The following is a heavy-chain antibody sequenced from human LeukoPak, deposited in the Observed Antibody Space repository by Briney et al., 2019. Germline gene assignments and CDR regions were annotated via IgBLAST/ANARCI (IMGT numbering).Heavy chain of an antibody. CDR2: ISHSGST. D-gene: IGHD4-11*01. CDR1: GGSLTGYY. Sequence: NPSETLSLTCGVYGGSLTGYYWSWIRQPPGKGLGWIGEISHSGSTNYSPSLKSRVTISVDTSKNQFSLKLSSVTAADTAVYFCMNTVTTLKGTEDHWGQGTLVTVSS. J-gene: IGHJ4*02. CDR3: MNTVTTLKGTEDH. V-gene: IGHV4-34*01.